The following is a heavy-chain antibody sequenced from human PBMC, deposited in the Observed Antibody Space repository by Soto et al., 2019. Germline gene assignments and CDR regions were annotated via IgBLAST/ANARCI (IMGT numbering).Heavy chain of an antibody. CDR2: ISYDGSNK. CDR1: GFTFSSYA. Sequence: QVQLVESGGGVVQRGRSLRLSCAASGFTFSSYAMHWVRQAPGKGLEWVAVISYDGSNKYYADSVKGRFTISRDNSKNTLYLQMNSLRAEDTAVYYCAREHEPPSAYYYYGMDVWGQGTTVTVSS. J-gene: IGHJ6*02. V-gene: IGHV3-30-3*01. CDR3: AREHEPPSAYYYYGMDV.